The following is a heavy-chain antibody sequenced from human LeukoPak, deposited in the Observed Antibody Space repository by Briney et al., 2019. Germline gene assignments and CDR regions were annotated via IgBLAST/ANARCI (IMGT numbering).Heavy chain of an antibody. CDR2: ISVSGNT. J-gene: IGHJ6*04. D-gene: IGHD3-10*02. Sequence: QPGGSLRLSCAASGFTLSSYAMSWVRQGPGKGLEWVSAISVSGNTYHADSVKGRFTISRDNAKNSLYLQMNSLRAEDTAVYYCAELGITMIGGVWGKGTTVTISS. CDR3: AELGITMIGGV. V-gene: IGHV3-23*01. CDR1: GFTLSSYA.